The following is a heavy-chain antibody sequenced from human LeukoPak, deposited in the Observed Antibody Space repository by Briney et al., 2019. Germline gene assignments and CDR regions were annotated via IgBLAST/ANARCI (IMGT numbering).Heavy chain of an antibody. Sequence: GGSLRLSCAASGFTFSSYSMNWVRQAPGKGLEWVSYISSSSSTIYYADSVKGRFTIPRDNSKNTLYLQMNSLRAEDTAVYYCARHVVAVGFDYWGQGALVTVSS. D-gene: IGHD3-22*01. CDR2: ISSSSSTI. J-gene: IGHJ4*02. CDR1: GFTFSSYS. CDR3: ARHVVAVGFDY. V-gene: IGHV3-48*01.